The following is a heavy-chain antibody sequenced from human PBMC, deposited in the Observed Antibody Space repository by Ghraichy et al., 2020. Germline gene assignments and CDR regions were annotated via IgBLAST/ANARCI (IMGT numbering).Heavy chain of an antibody. D-gene: IGHD4-23*01. CDR1: GGSISSSSYY. V-gene: IGHV4-39*01. Sequence: SETLSLTCTVSGGSISSSSYYWGWIRQPPGKGLEWIGSIYYSGSTYYNPSLKSRVTISVDTSKNQFSLKLSSVTAADTAVYYCARQRWNDYWGQGTLVTVSS. CDR3: ARQRWNDY. J-gene: IGHJ4*02. CDR2: IYYSGST.